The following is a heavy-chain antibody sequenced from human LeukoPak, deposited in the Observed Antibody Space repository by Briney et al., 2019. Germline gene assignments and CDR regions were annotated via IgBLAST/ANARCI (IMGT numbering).Heavy chain of an antibody. V-gene: IGHV3-33*01. CDR2: IWYNGSNK. D-gene: IGHD2-2*02. CDR3: AREGCSSTSCYIVNWFGP. J-gene: IGHJ5*02. CDR1: GFTFSSYG. Sequence: PGGSLRLSCAASGFTFSSYGMHWVRQAPGKGLEWVAVIWYNGSNKYYADSVKGRFTISRDNSKNTLYLQMNSLRAEDTAVYYCAREGCSSTSCYIVNWFGPWGQGTLVTVSS.